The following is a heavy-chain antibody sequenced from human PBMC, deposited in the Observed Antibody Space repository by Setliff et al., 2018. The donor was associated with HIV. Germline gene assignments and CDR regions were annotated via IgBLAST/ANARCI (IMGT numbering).Heavy chain of an antibody. J-gene: IGHJ4*02. CDR2: IQTSGRT. V-gene: IGHV4-4*07. CDR1: GGSISNYY. Sequence: ETLSLTCTVSGGSISNYYWSWTRQPAGKGLEWIGRIQTSGRTNNNPSLKSRVTMSVDTSKNQFSLILTSVTAADTAVYYCARSSRVNCGGDCYLFDYWGQGTPVTVSS. CDR3: ARSSRVNCGGDCYLFDY. D-gene: IGHD2-21*02.